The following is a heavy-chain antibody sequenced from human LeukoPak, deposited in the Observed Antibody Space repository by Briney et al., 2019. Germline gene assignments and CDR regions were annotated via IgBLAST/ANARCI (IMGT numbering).Heavy chain of an antibody. D-gene: IGHD6-19*01. CDR2: IIPVFGTT. V-gene: IGHV1-69*05. Sequence: SVKVSCKASGGDFSNYGISWVRQAPGQGLEWMGGIIPVFGTTKYAQKFQGRVTMTRNTSISTAYMELSRLRSDDTAVYYCARQSRSGWYSDFDYWGQGTLVTVSS. CDR3: ARQSRSGWYSDFDY. J-gene: IGHJ4*02. CDR1: GGDFSNYG.